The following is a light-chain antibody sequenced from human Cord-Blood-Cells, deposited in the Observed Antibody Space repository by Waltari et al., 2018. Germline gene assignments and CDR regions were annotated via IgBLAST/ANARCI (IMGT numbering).Light chain of an antibody. CDR2: DAS. CDR3: QQRSNWPPLT. Sequence: EIVLTQSPATLSLSPGERATLSCRASQSVSSYLAWYQQKPGQAPRLLIYDASNMATGITARFSGSGSGTDFTLTISSLEPEDFAVYYCQQRSNWPPLTYGGGTKLEIK. V-gene: IGKV3-11*01. J-gene: IGKJ4*01. CDR1: QSVSSY.